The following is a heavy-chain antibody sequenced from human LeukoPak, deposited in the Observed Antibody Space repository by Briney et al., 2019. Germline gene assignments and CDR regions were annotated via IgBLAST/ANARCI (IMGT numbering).Heavy chain of an antibody. CDR1: GFTFSDYY. Sequence: GGSLRLSCAASGFTFSDYYMSWSRQAPGKGLEWVSYISSSGSYTNYADSVKGRFTISRDSAKNSLYLQMNSLRAEDTAVYYCARGGSYSGSGSSKNWFDPWGQGTLVTVSS. CDR3: ARGGSYSGSGSSKNWFDP. CDR2: ISSSGSYT. J-gene: IGHJ5*02. V-gene: IGHV3-11*03. D-gene: IGHD3-10*01.